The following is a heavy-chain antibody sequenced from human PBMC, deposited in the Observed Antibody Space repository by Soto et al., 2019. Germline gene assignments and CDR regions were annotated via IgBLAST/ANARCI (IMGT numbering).Heavy chain of an antibody. D-gene: IGHD6-19*01. V-gene: IGHV3-21*01. CDR3: ARDQQWLVGGHFDY. CDR2: ISSSSSYI. Sequence: LRLSCAASGFTFSSYSMNWVRQAPGKGLEWVSSISSSSSYIYYADSVKGRFTISRDNAKNSLYLQMNSLRAEDTAVYYCARDQQWLVGGHFDYWGQGTLVTVS. J-gene: IGHJ4*02. CDR1: GFTFSSYS.